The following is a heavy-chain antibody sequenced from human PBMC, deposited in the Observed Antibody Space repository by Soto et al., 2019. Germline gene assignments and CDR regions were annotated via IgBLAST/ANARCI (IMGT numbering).Heavy chain of an antibody. V-gene: IGHV6-1*01. CDR2: TYYRSKWYN. CDR1: GDSVCSNSAA. CDR3: ARDRATIFGVVIVDY. D-gene: IGHD3-3*01. J-gene: IGHJ4*02. Sequence: SQTLSLTCSISGDSVCSNSAAWNWIRQSPSRGLEWLGRTYYRSKWYNDYAVSVKSRITINPDTSKNQFSLQLNSVTPEDTAVYYCARDRATIFGVVIVDYWGQGTLVTVSS.